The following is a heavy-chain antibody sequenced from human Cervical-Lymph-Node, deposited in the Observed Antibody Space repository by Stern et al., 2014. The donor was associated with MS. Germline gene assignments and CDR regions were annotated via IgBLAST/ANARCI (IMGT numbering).Heavy chain of an antibody. D-gene: IGHD3-22*01. CDR1: GYTLTSYG. CDR3: ARFHYDKVFDV. J-gene: IGHJ3*01. Sequence: QVQLVESGAEVKRTGASVKVSCKASGYTLTSYGFSWVRQAPGQGLEWMGWISAYNGNKNYAQKLQERVNMTIDTFTSTAYMELRSLRSDDTAIYYCARFHYDKVFDVWGQGTLVTVSS. V-gene: IGHV1-18*01. CDR2: ISAYNGNK.